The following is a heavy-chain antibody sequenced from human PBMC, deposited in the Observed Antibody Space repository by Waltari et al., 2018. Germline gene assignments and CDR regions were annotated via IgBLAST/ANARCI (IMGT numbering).Heavy chain of an antibody. V-gene: IGHV4-30-4*08. CDR3: ARSGTVTTFPDWFDP. D-gene: IGHD4-17*01. CDR1: GCSISSGDYY. CDR2: IYYSGST. Sequence: QVQLQESGPGLVKPSQTLSLTCTVSGCSISSGDYYWSWIRQPPGKGLEWIGYIYYSGSTYYNPSLKSRVTISVDTSKNQFSLKLSSVTAADTAVYYCARSGTVTTFPDWFDPWGQGTLVTVSS. J-gene: IGHJ5*02.